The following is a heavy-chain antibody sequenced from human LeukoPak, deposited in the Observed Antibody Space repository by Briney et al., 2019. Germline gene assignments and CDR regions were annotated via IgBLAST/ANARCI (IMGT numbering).Heavy chain of an antibody. Sequence: QPGGSLRLSCAASGFTFDDYAMHWVRQAPGKGLEWVSGISWNSGSIGYADSVKGRFTISRDNSKNSLYLQMNSLRTEDTALYYCAKDGAALIAAAGSEAGLDYWGQGTLVTVSS. J-gene: IGHJ4*02. CDR1: GFTFDDYA. V-gene: IGHV3-9*01. CDR2: ISWNSGSI. CDR3: AKDGAALIAAAGSEAGLDY. D-gene: IGHD6-13*01.